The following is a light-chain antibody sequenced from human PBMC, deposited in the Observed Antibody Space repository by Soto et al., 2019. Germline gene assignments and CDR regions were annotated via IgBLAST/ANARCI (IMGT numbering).Light chain of an antibody. J-gene: IGKJ2*01. V-gene: IGKV1-5*03. CDR3: QQYGSYSYT. Sequence: DIPMTQSPSTLSASVGDRVTITCRASQSISSWLAWFQQKPGKAPKLLIYKASILQSGVPSRFSGSGSGTEFTLTISSLHPDDFATYYCQQYGSYSYTFGQGTKLEIK. CDR2: KAS. CDR1: QSISSW.